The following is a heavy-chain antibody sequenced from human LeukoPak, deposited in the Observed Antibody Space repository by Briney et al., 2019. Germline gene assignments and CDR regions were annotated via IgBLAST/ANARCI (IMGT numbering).Heavy chain of an antibody. D-gene: IGHD2-15*01. CDR3: ARGTPPSNYFDY. CDR1: GGTFSSYA. CDR2: IIPIFGTA. V-gene: IGHV1-69*13. J-gene: IGHJ4*02. Sequence: GASVKVSCKASGGTFSSYAISWVRQAPGQGLEWMGGIIPIFGTANYAQKFQGRVTITAEESASTAYMELSSLRSEDTAVYYCARGTPPSNYFDYWGQGTLVTVSS.